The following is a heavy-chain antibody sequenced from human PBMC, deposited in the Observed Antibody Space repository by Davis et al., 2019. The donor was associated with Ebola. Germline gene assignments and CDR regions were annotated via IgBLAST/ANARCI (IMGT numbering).Heavy chain of an antibody. J-gene: IGHJ5*02. CDR3: AKYPSFYYAVGSNWFGP. Sequence: GESLKISCAISGFSVITNYMSWVRQAPGKGLEWISVIYSGGATYYADSVKGRFYISRDNSKNTLFLQMNSLRVEDTALYYCAKYPSFYYAVGSNWFGPWGRGTLVTVS. V-gene: IGHV3-53*01. CDR2: IYSGGAT. CDR1: GFSVITNY. D-gene: IGHD3-10*01.